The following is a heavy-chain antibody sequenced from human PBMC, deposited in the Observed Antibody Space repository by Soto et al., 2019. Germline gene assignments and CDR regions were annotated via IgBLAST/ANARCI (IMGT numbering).Heavy chain of an antibody. J-gene: IGHJ6*02. CDR1: GYTFTGYY. V-gene: IGHV1-2*02. D-gene: IGHD3-10*01. Sequence: GASVKVSCKASGYTFTGYYMHWVRQAPGQGLEWMGWINPNSGGTNYAQKFQGRVTMTRDTSISTAYMELSRLRSDDTAVYYCARHRTLRLVRGNYYYYGMDVWGQGTTVTVSS. CDR3: ARHRTLRLVRGNYYYYGMDV. CDR2: INPNSGGT.